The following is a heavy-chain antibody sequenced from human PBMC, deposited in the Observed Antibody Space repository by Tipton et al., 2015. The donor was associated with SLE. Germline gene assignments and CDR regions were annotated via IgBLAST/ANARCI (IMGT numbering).Heavy chain of an antibody. V-gene: IGHV3-23*01. CDR2: ISGSAGST. D-gene: IGHD3-22*01. Sequence: SLRLSCAASGFTFSSYAMSWVRQAPGKGLEWVSGISGSAGSTYYADSVKGRFTISRDNSKNTLYLQMNSLRDEDTAVYYCAKGAGGSSGYVYYFDYWGQGTLVTVSS. CDR1: GFTFSSYA. J-gene: IGHJ4*02. CDR3: AKGAGGSSGYVYYFDY.